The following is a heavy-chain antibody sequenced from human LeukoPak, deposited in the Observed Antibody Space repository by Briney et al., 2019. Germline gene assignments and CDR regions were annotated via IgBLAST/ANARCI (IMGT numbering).Heavy chain of an antibody. CDR2: IRSKAYGGTT. V-gene: IGHV3-49*03. CDR3: TRESPLLGLRDY. J-gene: IGHJ4*02. Sequence: GGSLRLSCTASGFTFGDYAMSWFRQAPGKGLEWVGFIRSKAYGGTTEYAASVKGRFTISRDDSKGIAYLQMNSLKTEDTAVYYCTRESPLLGLRDYWGQGTLVTVSS. CDR1: GFTFGDYA. D-gene: IGHD5-12*01.